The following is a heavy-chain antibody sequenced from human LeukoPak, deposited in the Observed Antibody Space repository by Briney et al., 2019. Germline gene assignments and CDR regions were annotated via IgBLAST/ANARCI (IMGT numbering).Heavy chain of an antibody. CDR3: ARCGYVGSGHYYNWFDP. D-gene: IGHD3-22*01. Sequence: GESLKISCQTSGYSFTNFWIAWVRQTPGKGLEWLGFISPGDSDALYNPSFQGHVTMSTDRSINTAYLQWSSLQASDTAIYYCARCGYVGSGHYYNWFDPWGQGTLVTVAS. CDR2: ISPGDSDA. V-gene: IGHV5-51*01. CDR1: GYSFTNFW. J-gene: IGHJ5*02.